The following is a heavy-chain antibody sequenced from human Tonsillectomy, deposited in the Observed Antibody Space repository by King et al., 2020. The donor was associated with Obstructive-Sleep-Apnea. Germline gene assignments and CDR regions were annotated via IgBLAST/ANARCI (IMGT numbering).Heavy chain of an antibody. Sequence: VQLQESGPGLVKPSETLSLTCTVSGGSISSYYWSWIRQPPGKGLEWIGYIYYSGSTNYNPSLKSRVTISVDTSKNQFSLKLSSVTAADTAVYYCARTLSIEAAGPGWYFDLWGRGPLVTVSS. CDR2: IYYSGST. D-gene: IGHD6-13*01. V-gene: IGHV4-59*01. CDR3: ARTLSIEAAGPGWYFDL. CDR1: GGSISSYY. J-gene: IGHJ2*01.